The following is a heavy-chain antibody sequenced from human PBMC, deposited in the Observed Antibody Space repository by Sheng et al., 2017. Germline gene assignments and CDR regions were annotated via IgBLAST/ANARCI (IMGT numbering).Heavy chain of an antibody. V-gene: IGHV3-33*01. Sequence: QEQLVESGGGVVQPGKSLTLSCAASGFAFSTYSFHWVRQAPGEGLEWVAFIRFQGSDRFEVTDTYYAESVEGRFTLSRDNSKNTLSLHMSGLGVEDTAVYYCARDEGGQYFDLWGR. CDR3: ARDEGGQYFDL. CDR1: GFAFSTYS. J-gene: IGHJ2*01. CDR2: IRFQGSDRFEVTDT. D-gene: IGHD3-16*01.